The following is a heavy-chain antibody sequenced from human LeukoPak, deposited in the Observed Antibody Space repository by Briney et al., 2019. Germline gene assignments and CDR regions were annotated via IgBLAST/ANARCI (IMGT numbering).Heavy chain of an antibody. V-gene: IGHV4-30-2*01. CDR2: IYHSGST. CDR1: GGSISSGGYS. Sequence: PSQTLSLTCAVSGGSISSGGYSWSWIRQPPGKGLEWIGYIYHSGSTYYNPSLKSRVTISVDRSKNQFSLKLSSVTAAGTAVYYCASSSWYDAFDIWGQGTMVTVSS. J-gene: IGHJ3*02. CDR3: ASSSWYDAFDI. D-gene: IGHD6-13*01.